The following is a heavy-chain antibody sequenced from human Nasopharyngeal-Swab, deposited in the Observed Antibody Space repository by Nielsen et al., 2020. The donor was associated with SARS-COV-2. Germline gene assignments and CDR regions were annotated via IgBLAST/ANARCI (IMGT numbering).Heavy chain of an antibody. V-gene: IGHV3-21*01. Sequence: GESLKISCAASGFTFSSYSMNWVRQAPGKGLEWVSSISSSSSYIYYADSVKGRFTISRDNAKNSLYLQMNSPRAEDTAVYYCARVLGSDYDFWSGYYGFDPWGQGTLVTVSS. D-gene: IGHD3-3*01. J-gene: IGHJ5*02. CDR1: GFTFSSYS. CDR2: ISSSSSYI. CDR3: ARVLGSDYDFWSGYYGFDP.